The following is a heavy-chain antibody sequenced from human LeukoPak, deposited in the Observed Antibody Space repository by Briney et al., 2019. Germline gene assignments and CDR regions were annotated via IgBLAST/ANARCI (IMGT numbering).Heavy chain of an antibody. Sequence: GGSLRLSCAGSGITFSGFWMHWVRQAPGKGLERVSVMSGSGVTGTYYADSVKGRFTISRDNSKNTLFLEMNSLRAEDTALYYCAKGYYGGSATHFDSWGQGILVTVSS. CDR3: AKGYYGGSATHFDS. D-gene: IGHD4-23*01. V-gene: IGHV3-23*01. CDR2: MSGSGVTGT. J-gene: IGHJ4*02. CDR1: GITFSGFW.